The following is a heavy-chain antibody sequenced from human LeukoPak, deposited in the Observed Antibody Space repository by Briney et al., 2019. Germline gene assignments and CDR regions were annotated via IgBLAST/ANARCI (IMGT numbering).Heavy chain of an antibody. J-gene: IGHJ4*02. CDR1: GFTFSNYW. Sequence: PGGSLRLSCAASGFTFSNYWMSWVRQAPGKGLEWVANIKQDGSDKYYVDSVKGRFTISRDNAKNSLYLQMNSLRAEDTAVYYCVIEVASYYDSSGSLNYWGQGTLVTVSS. CDR2: IKQDGSDK. D-gene: IGHD3-22*01. V-gene: IGHV3-7*01. CDR3: VIEVASYYDSSGSLNY.